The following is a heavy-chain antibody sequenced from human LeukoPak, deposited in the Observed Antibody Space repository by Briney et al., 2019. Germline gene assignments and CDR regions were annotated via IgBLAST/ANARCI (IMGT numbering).Heavy chain of an antibody. CDR1: GFTFSNAW. CDR2: IKSKTDGGTT. D-gene: IGHD3-3*01. CDR3: TTAAGAQKGWCYDFWSGYYAEGYYFDY. Sequence: PGGSLRLSCAASGFTFSNAWMSWVRQAPGKGLEWVGRIKSKTDGGTTDYAAPVKGRFTISRDDSKNTLYLQMNSLKTEDTAVYYCTTAAGAQKGWCYDFWSGYYAEGYYFDYWGQGTLVTISS. J-gene: IGHJ4*02. V-gene: IGHV3-15*01.